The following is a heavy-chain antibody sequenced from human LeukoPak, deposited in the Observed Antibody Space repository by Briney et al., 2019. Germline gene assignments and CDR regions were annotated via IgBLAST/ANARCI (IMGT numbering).Heavy chain of an antibody. D-gene: IGHD6-19*01. J-gene: IGHJ3*02. CDR3: ARASIAVADDAFDI. Sequence: SVKVSCKASGGTFSSYAISWVRQAPGQGLEWMGGIIPIFGTANYAQKFQGRVTMTRNTSISTAYMELSSLRSEDTAVYYCARASIAVADDAFDIWGQGTMVTVSS. CDR2: IIPIFGTA. V-gene: IGHV1-69*05. CDR1: GGTFSSYA.